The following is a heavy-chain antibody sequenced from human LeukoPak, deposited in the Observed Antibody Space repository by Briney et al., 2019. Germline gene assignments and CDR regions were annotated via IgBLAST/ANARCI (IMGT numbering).Heavy chain of an antibody. D-gene: IGHD2-15*01. Sequence: GASVKVSCKASGYTFTGYYMHWVRQAPGQGLEWMGWINPNSGGTNYAQKFQGRVTMTRDTSISTAYMELSRLRSDDTAVYYCASLVVVVAAGWFDPWGQGTLVTVSS. CDR1: GYTFTGYY. J-gene: IGHJ5*02. CDR2: INPNSGGT. V-gene: IGHV1-2*02. CDR3: ASLVVVVAAGWFDP.